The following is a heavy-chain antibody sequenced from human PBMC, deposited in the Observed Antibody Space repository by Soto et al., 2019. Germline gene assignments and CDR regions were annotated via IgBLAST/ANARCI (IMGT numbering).Heavy chain of an antibody. V-gene: IGHV3-23*01. CDR2: ISGSGGSA. Sequence: GGSLRLSCAASGFSFSNYAMNWVRQAPGKGLEWVSVISGSGGSASYADSVQGRFTISRDNSNNTLYLQMNSLRAEDTAVYYCARVPIRGARRVIWGQGSMVPVS. J-gene: IGHJ3*02. CDR3: ARVPIRGARRVI. CDR1: GFSFSNYA. D-gene: IGHD3-10*01.